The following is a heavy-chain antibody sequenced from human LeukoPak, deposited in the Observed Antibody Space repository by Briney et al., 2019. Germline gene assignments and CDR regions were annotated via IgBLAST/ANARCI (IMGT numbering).Heavy chain of an antibody. CDR1: GFTFTKSA. Sequence: VASVKVSCKASGFTFTKSALQWVRQARGQRLEWIGWIVVGSGNTDYAQKFQERVTITRDMFTSTAYMELSSLRSEDTAVYYCAAGLRGPTVTGKYYYYGMDVWGQGTTVTVSS. J-gene: IGHJ6*02. D-gene: IGHD4-11*01. V-gene: IGHV1-58*01. CDR2: IVVGSGNT. CDR3: AAGLRGPTVTGKYYYYGMDV.